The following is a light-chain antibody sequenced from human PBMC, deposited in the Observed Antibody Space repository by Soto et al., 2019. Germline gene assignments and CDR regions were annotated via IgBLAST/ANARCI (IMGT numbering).Light chain of an antibody. CDR3: QQYVSLPIT. Sequence: EIVLTQSPGTLSLSPGERATLSCRASQNVDSNYLAWYQQKPGQAPRIIIFGASGRATGIPDRFSGSGSGTDFTLTINRVAPEDFAVYYCQQYVSLPITFGQGTRLEI. CDR1: QNVDSNY. CDR2: GAS. V-gene: IGKV3-20*01. J-gene: IGKJ5*01.